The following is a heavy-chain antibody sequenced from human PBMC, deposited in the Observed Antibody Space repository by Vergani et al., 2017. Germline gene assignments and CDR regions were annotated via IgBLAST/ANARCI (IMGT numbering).Heavy chain of an antibody. J-gene: IGHJ4*02. CDR1: GFTFSNYW. CDR2: INSDGSGT. V-gene: IGHV3-74*01. D-gene: IGHD1-1*01. Sequence: EVQLVESGGGLVQPGGSLRLSCAASGFTFSNYWMHWVRQAPGKGLVWVSHINSDGSGTRYADSVKGRFTISRDNAKNTLYLQMNSRRAEDTAVYYCARSVYNWNDEGVDYWGQGTLVTVSS. CDR3: ARSVYNWNDEGVDY.